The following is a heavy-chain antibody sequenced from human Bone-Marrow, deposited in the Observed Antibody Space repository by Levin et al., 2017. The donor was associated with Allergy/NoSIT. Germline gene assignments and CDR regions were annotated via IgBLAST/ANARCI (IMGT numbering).Heavy chain of an antibody. V-gene: IGHV3-21*01. Sequence: GESLKISCAASGFTFSSYGMNWVRQAPGKGLEWVSSISTSGTYIYYADSVKGRFTISRDNANNSLYLQMNSLRAEDTAVYYCARDLAEQQLVLDWFDPWGQGTLVTVSS. CDR1: GFTFSSYG. J-gene: IGHJ5*02. D-gene: IGHD6-13*01. CDR2: ISTSGTYI. CDR3: ARDLAEQQLVLDWFDP.